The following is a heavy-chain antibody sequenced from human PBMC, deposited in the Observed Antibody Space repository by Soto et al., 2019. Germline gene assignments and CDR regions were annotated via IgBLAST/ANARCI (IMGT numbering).Heavy chain of an antibody. CDR2: ISGSGGST. Sequence: GVSLRLSCAPSEFTFSSNAMSWVLKIPGKGVEWVSAISGSGGSTYYADSVKGRFTISRDNSKSTLYLQMNSLRAEDTVLYYCAKGRSYYYYYGVEVWGQGTTVTVSS. CDR3: AKGRSYYYYYGVEV. J-gene: IGHJ6*02. CDR1: EFTFSSNA. V-gene: IGHV3-23*01.